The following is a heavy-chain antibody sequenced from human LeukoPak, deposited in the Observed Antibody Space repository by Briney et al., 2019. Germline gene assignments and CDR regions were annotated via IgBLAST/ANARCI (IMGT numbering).Heavy chain of an antibody. CDR2: ISYDGSNK. Sequence: GGSLRLSCAASGFTFSSYGMHWVRQAPGKGLEWVAVISYDGSNKYYADSVKGRFTISRDNSKNTLYLQMNSLRAEDTAVYYCAKDFSRSGYYKDAFDIWGRGTMVTVSS. CDR3: AKDFSRSGYYKDAFDI. D-gene: IGHD3-22*01. V-gene: IGHV3-30*18. CDR1: GFTFSSYG. J-gene: IGHJ3*02.